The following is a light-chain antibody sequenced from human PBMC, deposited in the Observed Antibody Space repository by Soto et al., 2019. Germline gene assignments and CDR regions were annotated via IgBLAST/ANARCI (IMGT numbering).Light chain of an antibody. CDR3: CSYAGRPYV. CDR1: SSDVGSYNP. CDR2: EGS. Sequence: QSGLTQPASVSGSPGLSITISCTGTSSDVGSYNPVSWYQQHPGKAPKLMIYEGSKRPSGVSNRFSGSKSGNTASLTISGLQAEDGADYYCCSYAGRPYVFGTGTKVTVL. J-gene: IGLJ1*01. V-gene: IGLV2-23*01.